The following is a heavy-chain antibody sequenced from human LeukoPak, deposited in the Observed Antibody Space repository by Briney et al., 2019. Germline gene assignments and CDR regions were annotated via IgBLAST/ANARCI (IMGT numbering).Heavy chain of an antibody. CDR1: GFTFSSYA. V-gene: IGHV3-23*01. CDR2: TSGSGGTT. Sequence: PGGSLSLSCAASGFTFSSYATRWVRQAPGKGLEWVSATSGSGGTTLYADSVKGRFTISRDNSKNTLYLQMNSLRAEDTAVYYCAKAYGRGWYDYYFGYWGQGTLVTVSS. CDR3: AKAYGRGWYDYYFGY. J-gene: IGHJ4*02. D-gene: IGHD6-19*01.